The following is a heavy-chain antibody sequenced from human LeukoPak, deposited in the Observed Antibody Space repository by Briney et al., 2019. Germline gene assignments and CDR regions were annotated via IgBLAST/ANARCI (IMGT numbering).Heavy chain of an antibody. D-gene: IGHD3-22*01. CDR3: ARANPPHYYDSSGSLLAIDY. Sequence: GSLRLSCAASGFTFSSYWMSWVRQAPGKGLEWIGEINHSGSTNYNPSLKSRVTISVDTSKNQFSLKLSSVTAADTAVYYCARANPPHYYDSSGSLLAIDYWGQGTLVTVSS. CDR2: INHSGST. CDR1: GFTFSSYW. V-gene: IGHV4-34*01. J-gene: IGHJ4*02.